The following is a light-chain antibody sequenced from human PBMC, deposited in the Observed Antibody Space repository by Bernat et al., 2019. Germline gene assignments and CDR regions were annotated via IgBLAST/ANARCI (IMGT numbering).Light chain of an antibody. Sequence: EIVLTQPPATLSLSAGERATLSCRASQSVYTYLAWYQQKPCQAPRLLTYDATYRAPGIPARISGSGSATDFTLTISRLEPEDFALYYCQQRSKWPLAFGQGTPLEIK. J-gene: IGKJ5*01. V-gene: IGKV3-11*01. CDR1: QSVYTY. CDR3: QQRSKWPLA. CDR2: DAT.